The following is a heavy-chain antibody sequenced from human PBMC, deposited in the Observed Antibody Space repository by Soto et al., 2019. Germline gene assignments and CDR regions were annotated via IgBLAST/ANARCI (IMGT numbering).Heavy chain of an antibody. Sequence: SETLSLTCTVSGGSISSSSYYWGWIRQPPGKGLEWIGSIYYSGSTYYNPSLKSRVTISVDTSKNQFSLELSSVTAADTAVYYCARHKGPRALLWFGESVWGSSWGQGTLVTVSS. D-gene: IGHD3-10*01. J-gene: IGHJ4*02. CDR1: GGSISSSSYY. V-gene: IGHV4-39*01. CDR3: ARHKGPRALLWFGESVWGSS. CDR2: IYYSGST.